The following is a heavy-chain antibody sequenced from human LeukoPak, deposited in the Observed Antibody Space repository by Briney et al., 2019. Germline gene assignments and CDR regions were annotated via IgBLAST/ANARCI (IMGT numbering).Heavy chain of an antibody. V-gene: IGHV3-30*18. Sequence: GGSLRPSCAASGFTFSIYGMHWVRQAPGKGLEWVAVISYDGSNQYYADSVKGRFTISRDNSKNTLYLQMNSLRAEDTAVYYCAKVMRRNYDILIGYYPDYWGQGTLVTVSS. CDR3: AKVMRRNYDILIGYYPDY. D-gene: IGHD3-9*01. CDR1: GFTFSIYG. J-gene: IGHJ4*02. CDR2: ISYDGSNQ.